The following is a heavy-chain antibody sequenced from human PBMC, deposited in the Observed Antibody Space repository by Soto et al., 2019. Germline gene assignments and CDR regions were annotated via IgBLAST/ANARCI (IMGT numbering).Heavy chain of an antibody. Sequence: SVKVSCKASGGTFSIYSISWVRQAPGQGLEWMGGIIPIFGTANYAQKFQGRVTITADESTSTAYMELSSLRSEDTAVYYCARANTDDFWSGYYTFIYYGMDVWGQGTTVTVSS. CDR1: GGTFSIYS. D-gene: IGHD3-3*01. CDR2: IIPIFGTA. J-gene: IGHJ6*02. V-gene: IGHV1-69*13. CDR3: ARANTDDFWSGYYTFIYYGMDV.